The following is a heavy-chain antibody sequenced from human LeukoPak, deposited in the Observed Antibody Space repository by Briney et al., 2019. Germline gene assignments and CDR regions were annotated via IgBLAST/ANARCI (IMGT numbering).Heavy chain of an antibody. Sequence: GGSLRLSCAASGFTFSSYSMNWVRQAPGKGLEWVSYISSSSSTIYYADSVKGRFTISRDNAKNSLYLQMNSLRAEDTAVYYCASQYYGASDYWGQGTLVTVSS. V-gene: IGHV3-48*01. D-gene: IGHD4-17*01. CDR2: ISSSSSTI. CDR1: GFTFSSYS. J-gene: IGHJ4*02. CDR3: ASQYYGASDY.